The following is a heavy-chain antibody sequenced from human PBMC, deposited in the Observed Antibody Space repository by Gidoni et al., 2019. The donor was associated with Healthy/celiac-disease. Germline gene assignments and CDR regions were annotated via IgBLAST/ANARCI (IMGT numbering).Heavy chain of an antibody. CDR2: IYSGGGT. CDR1: GFTVSSNY. CDR3: ARGAGSYWYFDL. V-gene: IGHV3-53*01. Sequence: EVQLVESGGGLIQPGGSQRLSCAASGFTVSSNYMSWVRQAPGKGLEWVSVIYSGGGTYYADSVKGRFTISRDNSENTLYLQMNSLRAGDTAVYYCARGAGSYWYFDLWGRGTLLTVSS. D-gene: IGHD6-19*01. J-gene: IGHJ2*01.